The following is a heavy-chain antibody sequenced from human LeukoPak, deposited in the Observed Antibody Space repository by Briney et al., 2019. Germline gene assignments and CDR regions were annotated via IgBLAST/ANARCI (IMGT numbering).Heavy chain of an antibody. CDR2: ISYDGSNK. J-gene: IGHJ6*03. Sequence: GGSLRLSCAASGFTFSSYVMHWARQAPGKGLEWVAFISYDGSNKYYADSVKGRFTISRDNSKNTLYLQMNSLRAEDTAVYYCAKDIIRDGYNSFYYYYMDVWGKGTTVTISS. CDR3: AKDIIRDGYNSFYYYYMDV. V-gene: IGHV3-30*02. CDR1: GFTFSSYV. D-gene: IGHD5-24*01.